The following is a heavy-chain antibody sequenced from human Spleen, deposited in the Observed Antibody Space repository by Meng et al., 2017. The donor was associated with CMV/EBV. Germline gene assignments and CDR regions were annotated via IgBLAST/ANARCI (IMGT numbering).Heavy chain of an antibody. CDR2: IKQDGSEK. D-gene: IGHD6-13*01. Sequence: GESLKISCAASGFTFSSYWMNWVRQAPGKGLEWVANIKQDGSEKYYVDSVKGRFTISRDNAKNSLYLQMNSLRAEDTAVYYCARGDGGIAAADFDYWGQGTLVTVSS. CDR1: GFTFSSYW. V-gene: IGHV3-7*01. CDR3: ARGDGGIAAADFDY. J-gene: IGHJ4*02.